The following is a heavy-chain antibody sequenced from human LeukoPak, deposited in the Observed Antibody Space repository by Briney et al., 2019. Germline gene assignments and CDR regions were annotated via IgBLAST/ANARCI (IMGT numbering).Heavy chain of an antibody. D-gene: IGHD2-2*01. CDR2: IYYSGST. V-gene: IGHV4-59*01. J-gene: IGHJ4*02. CDR3: AREDCSSTSCLIDY. CDR1: GGSISSYY. Sequence: SETLSLTCTVSGGSISSYYWSWIRQPPGKGLEGSGYIYYSGSTNYNPSLKSRVTISVDTSKNQFSLKLSSVTAADTAVYYCAREDCSSTSCLIDYWGQGTLVTVSS.